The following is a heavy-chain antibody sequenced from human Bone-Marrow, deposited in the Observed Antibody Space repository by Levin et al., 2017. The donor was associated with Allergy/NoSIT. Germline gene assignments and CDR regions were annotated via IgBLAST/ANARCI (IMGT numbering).Heavy chain of an antibody. J-gene: IGHJ4*02. D-gene: IGHD1-26*01. CDR1: FSPFPLSG. V-gene: IGHV1-18*01. CDR2: ISTYNGNT. Sequence: SFPPSFSPFPLSGLRWMRQAPGQGLEWMGWISTYNGNTNYAQKFQGRVTMSPATSTSTAYMELRSLRSDDTAVYYCAARSGTYPYYFDYWGQGTLVTVSS. CDR3: AARSGTYPYYFDY.